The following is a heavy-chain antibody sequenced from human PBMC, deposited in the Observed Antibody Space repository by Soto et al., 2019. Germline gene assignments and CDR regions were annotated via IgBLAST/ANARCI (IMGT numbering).Heavy chain of an antibody. J-gene: IGHJ4*02. CDR3: ARRGPGTYLDY. V-gene: IGHV3-23*01. Sequence: EVQLLDSGGGLVQPGGSLRLSCAASGFTFSSYAMNWVRQAPGKGLEWVSVISGSGDSTYYADSVKGRFTISRDNSKNTLSMQMNSLRTEDTAVYQCARRGPGTYLDYWGQGPLVTVSS. CDR1: GFTFSSYA. CDR2: ISGSGDST. D-gene: IGHD6-13*01.